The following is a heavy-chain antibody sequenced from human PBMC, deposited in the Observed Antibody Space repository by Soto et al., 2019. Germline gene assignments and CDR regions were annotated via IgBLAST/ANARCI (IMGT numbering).Heavy chain of an antibody. D-gene: IGHD3-9*01. CDR2: IYYSGST. CDR3: ARHGYYDILTGYYGDYYYGMDV. Sequence: SDTLSLTCPIPGHSIHSSRYYWAWIRQPLGKGLEWIGSIYYSGSTYYNPSLKSRVTISVDTSKNQFSLKLSSVTAADTAVYYCARHGYYDILTGYYGDYYYGMDVWGQGTTVT. J-gene: IGHJ6*02. CDR1: GHSIHSSRYY. V-gene: IGHV4-39*01.